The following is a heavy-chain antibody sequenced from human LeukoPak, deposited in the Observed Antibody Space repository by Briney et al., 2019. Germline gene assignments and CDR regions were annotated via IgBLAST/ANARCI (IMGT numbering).Heavy chain of an antibody. V-gene: IGHV3-23*01. J-gene: IGHJ4*02. Sequence: PGGSLRLSCAASGFTFSSYAMSWVRQAPGKGLEWVSSISVSGTYTYYADSVKGRFTISRDNSKNTLYLQMNSLRAEDTAVYYCARHSSGQPFDYWGQGTLVTVSS. CDR3: ARHSSGQPFDY. CDR1: GFTFSSYA. CDR2: ISVSGTYT. D-gene: IGHD6-19*01.